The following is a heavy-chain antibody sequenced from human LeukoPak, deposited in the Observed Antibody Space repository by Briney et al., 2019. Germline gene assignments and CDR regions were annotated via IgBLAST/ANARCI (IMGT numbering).Heavy chain of an antibody. Sequence: VASVKVSCKASGYTFTSYGISWVRQAPGQGLEWMGWISAYNGNTDYAQKFQGRVTITADESTSTAYMELSSLRSEDTAVYYCAREARDGYKREWGQGTLVTVSS. CDR2: ISAYNGNT. CDR3: AREARDGYKRE. V-gene: IGHV1-18*01. CDR1: GYTFTSYG. D-gene: IGHD5-24*01. J-gene: IGHJ4*02.